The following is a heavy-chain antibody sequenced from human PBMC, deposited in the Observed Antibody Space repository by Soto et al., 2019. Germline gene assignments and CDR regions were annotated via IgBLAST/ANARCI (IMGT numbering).Heavy chain of an antibody. V-gene: IGHV3-48*02. J-gene: IGHJ5*02. D-gene: IGHD6-13*01. CDR1: GFTFSSYS. CDR2: ISISSSTI. Sequence: LRLSCAASGFTFSSYSMNWVRQAPGKGLEWVSYISISSSTIYYADSVKGRFTISRDDAKNSLYLQMNRLRDEDTSVYYCAIDNGIAGSFEPWGQGTMVPVSS. CDR3: AIDNGIAGSFEP.